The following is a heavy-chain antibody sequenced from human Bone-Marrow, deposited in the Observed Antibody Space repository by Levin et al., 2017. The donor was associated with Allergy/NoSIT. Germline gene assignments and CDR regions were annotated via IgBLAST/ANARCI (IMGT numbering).Heavy chain of an antibody. CDR2: VYYGART. J-gene: IGHJ6*03. V-gene: IGHV4-59*03. D-gene: IGHD3-3*01. CDR1: GGPISNYY. Sequence: SETLSLTCSVSGGPISNYYWSWIRQPPGKPLEWIGYVYYGARTNYNPSLKSRVTISVDRSKNQFSLTLSSVTAADTAVYFCSPYPVRLPSIFGVVMTTRDSHYYMDVWGKGSTVIVSS. CDR3: SPYPVRLPSIFGVVMTTRDSHYYMDV.